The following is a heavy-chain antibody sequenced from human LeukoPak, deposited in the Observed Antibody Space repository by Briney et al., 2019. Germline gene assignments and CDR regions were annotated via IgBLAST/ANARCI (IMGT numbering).Heavy chain of an antibody. J-gene: IGHJ4*02. CDR3: ARQFGDSYGYGDY. V-gene: IGHV4-39*01. CDR1: GGSISSSGYY. D-gene: IGHD5-18*01. CDR2: IYYSGST. Sequence: SETLSLTCTVSGGSISSSGYYWGWIRQPPGKGLEWIGRIYYSGSTYYNPSLKSRVTISVDTSKNQFSLKVSSVTAADTAMYYCARQFGDSYGYGDYWGQGTLVTVSS.